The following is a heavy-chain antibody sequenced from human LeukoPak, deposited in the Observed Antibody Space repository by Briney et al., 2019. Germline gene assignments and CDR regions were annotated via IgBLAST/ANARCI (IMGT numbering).Heavy chain of an antibody. D-gene: IGHD3-22*01. CDR1: GDSINSYY. V-gene: IGHV4-59*01. J-gene: IGHJ4*02. CDR3: ARAYDSSGYYFDY. CDR2: ISYSGRT. Sequence: PSETLSLTCTVSGDSINSYYWSWVRQPPGKGLEWIGFISYSGRTNYNPSLKSRVTISVDTSKNQFSLKLSSVTAADTAVYYCARAYDSSGYYFDYWGQGTLVTVSS.